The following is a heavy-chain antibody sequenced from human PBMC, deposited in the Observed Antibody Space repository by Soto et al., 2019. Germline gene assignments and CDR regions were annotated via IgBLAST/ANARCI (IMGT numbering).Heavy chain of an antibody. V-gene: IGHV1-69*04. Sequence: LVKVSCKASGGTFSSYTISWVRQAPGQGLEWMGRIIPILGIANYAQKFQGRVTITADKSTSTAYMELSSLRSEDTAVYYCARDPYSSGSTDAFDIWGQGTMVTVSS. CDR1: GGTFSSYT. CDR2: IIPILGIA. CDR3: ARDPYSSGSTDAFDI. J-gene: IGHJ3*02. D-gene: IGHD6-19*01.